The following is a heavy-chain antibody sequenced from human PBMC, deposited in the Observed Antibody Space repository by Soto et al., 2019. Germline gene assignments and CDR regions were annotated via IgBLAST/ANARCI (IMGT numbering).Heavy chain of an antibody. D-gene: IGHD6-19*01. CDR1: GFPLSTSGMC. V-gene: IGHV2-70*01. CDR3: ARLYSGGWSFDYWGQGTLVTVSSGKGWVYSSGWSFYYGTDV. Sequence: VSGPTLVNPTQTLTLTCNFSGFPLSTSGMCVSWIRQPPGKALEWLALIDWDDDKYYSTSLKTRLTISKDTSKNQVVLTMTNMDPVDTATYYCARLYSGGWSFDYWGQGTLVTVSSGKGWVYSSGWSFYYGTDVWGQGTTVTVSS. CDR2: IDWDDDK. J-gene: IGHJ6*02.